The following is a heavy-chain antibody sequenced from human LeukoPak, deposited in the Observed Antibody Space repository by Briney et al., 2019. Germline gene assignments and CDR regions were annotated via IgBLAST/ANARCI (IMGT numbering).Heavy chain of an antibody. Sequence: GGSLRLSCAAPGFIFGNYAIHWVRQAPGKGLEWVSLISGDGGSTFYADSVRGRSTISRDNTRKSLSLQMSSLRSEDTALYYCARESETSGWYDYWGQGTLVTVSS. CDR3: ARESETSGWYDY. CDR1: GFIFGNYA. V-gene: IGHV3-43*02. D-gene: IGHD6-19*01. J-gene: IGHJ4*02. CDR2: ISGDGGST.